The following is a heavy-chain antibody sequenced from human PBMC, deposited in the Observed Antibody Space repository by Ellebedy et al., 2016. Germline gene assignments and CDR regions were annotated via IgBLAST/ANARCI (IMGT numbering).Heavy chain of an antibody. CDR2: MNPNSGNT. Sequence: ASVKVSXKASGYTFTSYGISWVRQATGQGLEWMGWMNPNSGNTGYAQKFQGRVTMTRNTSISTAYMELSSLRSEDTAVYYCARRDVLRFLEWPRSSQMKDAFDIWGQGTMVTVSS. CDR3: ARRDVLRFLEWPRSSQMKDAFDI. CDR1: GYTFTSYG. J-gene: IGHJ3*02. D-gene: IGHD3-3*01. V-gene: IGHV1-8*02.